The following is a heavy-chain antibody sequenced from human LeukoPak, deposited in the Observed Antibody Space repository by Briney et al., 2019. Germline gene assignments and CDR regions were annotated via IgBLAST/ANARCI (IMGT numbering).Heavy chain of an antibody. J-gene: IGHJ4*02. V-gene: IGHV3-30*03. CDR2: TSSDGSKK. CDR1: GFTFSSYS. Sequence: GGSLRLSCAASGFTFSSYSMNWVRQAPGKGLEWVAVTSSDGSKKYYADSAKGRFTISRDNSKNTLYLQMNSLRAEDTAVYYCAREAPYYFDYWGQGTLVTVSS. CDR3: AREAPYYFDY.